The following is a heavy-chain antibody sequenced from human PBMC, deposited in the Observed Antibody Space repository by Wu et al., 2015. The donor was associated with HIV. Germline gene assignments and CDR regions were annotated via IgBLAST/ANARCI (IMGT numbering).Heavy chain of an antibody. V-gene: IGHV1-69*12. CDR2: HARVWPPP. CDR1: GGVFSSLC. CDR3: TTVDPTSFYFYMNI. Sequence: QVQVVQSGDEVRRPGSSVKMSCQISGGVFSSLCINWVRQDPKKRTSVDGRRHARVWPPPITRQKLEERIVISADESTATSFLEMRNLEAEDTATYYCTTVDPTSFYFYMNIWGKGTT. J-gene: IGHJ6*03. D-gene: IGHD2/OR15-2a*01.